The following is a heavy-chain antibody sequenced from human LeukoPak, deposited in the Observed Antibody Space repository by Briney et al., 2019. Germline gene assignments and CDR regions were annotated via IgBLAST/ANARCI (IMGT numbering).Heavy chain of an antibody. V-gene: IGHV3-23*01. CDR3: AKDRYSNYGNWFDP. J-gene: IGHJ5*02. CDR1: GFTFSNYA. Sequence: QPGGSLRLSCAASGFTFSNYAMNWVRQAPGKGLEWVSGISGSGGSTYYADSVKGRFTISRDNSKNTLYLQMISLRAEDTAGYYCAKDRYSNYGNWFDPWGQGTLVTVFS. CDR2: ISGSGGST. D-gene: IGHD4-11*01.